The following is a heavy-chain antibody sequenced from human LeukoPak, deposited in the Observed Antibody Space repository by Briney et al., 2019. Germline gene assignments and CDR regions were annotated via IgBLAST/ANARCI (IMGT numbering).Heavy chain of an antibody. CDR3: ATDSQEVRGVNYYYYYYMDV. D-gene: IGHD3-10*01. J-gene: IGHJ6*03. CDR1: GYTLTELS. CDR2: FDPEDGET. V-gene: IGHV1-24*01. Sequence: GASVKVSCKVSGYTLTELSMHWVRQAPGKGLEWMGGFDPEDGETIYAQKFQGRVTMTEDTSTDTAYMELSSLRSEDTAVYYCATDSQEVRGVNYYYYYYMDVWGKGTTVTVSS.